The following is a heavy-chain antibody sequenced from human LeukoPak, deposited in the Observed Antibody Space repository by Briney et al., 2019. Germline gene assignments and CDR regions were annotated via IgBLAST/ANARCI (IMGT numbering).Heavy chain of an antibody. CDR1: GFTFDDYA. CDR2: ISWDSGSI. D-gene: IGHD5-24*01. CDR3: AKDFGDGCPDRWYLDL. Sequence: GGSLRLSCAASGFTFDDYAMHWVRQAPGKGLEWVSGISWDSGSIGYADSVKGRFTISRDNAKNSLYLQMNSLRAEDTALYYCAKDFGDGCPDRWYLDLWGRGTLVTVSS. V-gene: IGHV3-9*01. J-gene: IGHJ2*01.